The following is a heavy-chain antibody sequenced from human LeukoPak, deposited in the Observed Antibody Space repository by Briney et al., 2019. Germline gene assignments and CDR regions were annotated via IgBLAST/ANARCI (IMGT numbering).Heavy chain of an antibody. D-gene: IGHD7-27*01. CDR1: GFIVNSNY. CDR3: GKDYVKLGYFEY. V-gene: IGHV3-53*01. Sequence: PGGSLRLSCAASGFIVNSNYMSWVRQAPGKGLEWVSVIYSGGSTYYADSVKGRFTISRDNSKNTLYLQMTSREAENTAEISFGKDYVKLGYFEYWGQRTLLTVSS. J-gene: IGHJ4*02. CDR2: IYSGGST.